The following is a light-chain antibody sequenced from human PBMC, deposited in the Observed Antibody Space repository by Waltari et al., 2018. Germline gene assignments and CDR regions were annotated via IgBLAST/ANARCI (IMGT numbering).Light chain of an antibody. J-gene: IGKJ2*01. CDR3: QQYNNWPYT. CDR1: QSVSTN. Sequence: EIVMTQSPATLSVPPGERSTLSCRASQSVSTNLAWYQQKPGQAPRLLIYGTSTRATGIPATCSGSGSGTEFTLTISSLQSEDFAVYYCQQYNNWPYTFGQGTRLEIK. V-gene: IGKV3-15*01. CDR2: GTS.